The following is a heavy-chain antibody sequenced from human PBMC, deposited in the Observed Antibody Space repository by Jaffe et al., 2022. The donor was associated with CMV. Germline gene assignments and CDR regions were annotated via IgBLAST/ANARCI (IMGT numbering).Heavy chain of an antibody. Sequence: QVQLVESGGGVVQPGRSLRLSCAASGFTFSSYGMHWVRQAPGKGLEWVAVIWYDGSNKYYADSVKGRFTISRDNSKNTLYLQMNSLRAEDTAVYYCARDGIVRSGDLTVPRASGGFDYWGQGTLVTVSS. D-gene: IGHD3-16*02. CDR1: GFTFSSYG. V-gene: IGHV3-33*01. CDR3: ARDGIVRSGDLTVPRASGGFDY. J-gene: IGHJ4*02. CDR2: IWYDGSNK.